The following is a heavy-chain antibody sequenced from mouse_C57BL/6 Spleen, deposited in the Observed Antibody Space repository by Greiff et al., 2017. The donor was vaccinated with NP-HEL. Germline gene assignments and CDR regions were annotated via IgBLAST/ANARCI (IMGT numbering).Heavy chain of an antibody. J-gene: IGHJ4*01. CDR3: ARSVYGSSYAMDY. CDR2: IYPGDGDT. CDR1: GYAFSSYW. V-gene: IGHV1-80*01. Sequence: QVQLQQSGAELVKPGASVKISCKASGYAFSSYWMNWVKQRPGKGLEWIGQIYPGDGDTNYNGKFKGKATLTADKSSSTAYMQLSSLTSEDSAVYFCARSVYGSSYAMDYWGQGTSVTVSS. D-gene: IGHD1-1*01.